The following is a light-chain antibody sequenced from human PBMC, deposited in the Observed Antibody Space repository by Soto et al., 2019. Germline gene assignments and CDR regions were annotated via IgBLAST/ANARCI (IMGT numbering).Light chain of an antibody. J-gene: IGKJ1*01. Sequence: DIQMTQSPSTLSASVGDRVTITCRASQSISSWLAWYQQKPGKAPKLLIYKASSLESGVPSRFSGGGSGTEFTLPISSLQPDDFATYYCQQYSSYSGTFGQGTKVEIK. V-gene: IGKV1-5*03. CDR2: KAS. CDR1: QSISSW. CDR3: QQYSSYSGT.